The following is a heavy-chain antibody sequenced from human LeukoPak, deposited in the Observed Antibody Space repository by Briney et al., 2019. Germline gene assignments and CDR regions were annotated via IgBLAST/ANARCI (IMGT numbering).Heavy chain of an antibody. V-gene: IGHV3-7*01. CDR2: IKEDGSAK. J-gene: IGHJ4*02. CDR1: GFTCSTSW. Sequence: GGSLRLSCVDSGFTCSTSWMAWVRQAPGKGLEWVANIKEDGSAKNYVGSVRGRFTVSRDNAKKSVYLEMNSLRAEDTAVYYCARDRAYNRFDYWGQGTLVTVSS. D-gene: IGHD5-24*01. CDR3: ARDRAYNRFDY.